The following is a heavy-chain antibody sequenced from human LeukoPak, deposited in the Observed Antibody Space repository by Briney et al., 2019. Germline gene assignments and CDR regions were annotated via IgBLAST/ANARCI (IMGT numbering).Heavy chain of an antibody. Sequence: PGGSLRLSCAASGFTFSNAWMSWVRQAPGKGLEWVGRIKSKTDGGTTDYAAPVKGRFTISRDDSKSIAYLQMNSLKSEDTAVYYCCRDSRAYYDSCATWGQGTLVTVPS. D-gene: IGHD3-22*01. J-gene: IGHJ4*02. V-gene: IGHV3-15*01. CDR2: IKSKTDGGTT. CDR1: GFTFSNAW. CDR3: CRDSRAYYDSCAT.